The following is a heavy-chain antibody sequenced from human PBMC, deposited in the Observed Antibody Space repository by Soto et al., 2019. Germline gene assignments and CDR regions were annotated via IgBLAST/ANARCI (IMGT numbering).Heavy chain of an antibody. Sequence: GSLRLSCAASGFTFSSYWMTWLRQAPGKGLEWVANINPDGSAKYYVDSVKGRFTISRDNAKNSLYLQMNSLRVEDTAVYDCAAPPTGNVYLTHWGQGALVTVSS. CDR1: GFTFSSYW. CDR3: AAPPTGNVYLTH. CDR2: INPDGSAK. V-gene: IGHV3-7*01. J-gene: IGHJ1*01. D-gene: IGHD2-8*02.